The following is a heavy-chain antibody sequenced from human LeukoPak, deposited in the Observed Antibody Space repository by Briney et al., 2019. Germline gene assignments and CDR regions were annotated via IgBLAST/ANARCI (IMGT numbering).Heavy chain of an antibody. CDR2: IYNSGST. J-gene: IGHJ4*02. V-gene: IGHV4-39*07. CDR3: ARGPYQLPLAYFDY. CDR1: GGSISSSSYY. Sequence: SETLSLTCTVSGGSISSSSYYWGWIRQPPGKGLEWIGSIYNSGSTYYNPSLKSRVTISVDTSKNQFSLKLISVTAADTAVYYCARGPYQLPLAYFDYWGQGTLVTVSS. D-gene: IGHD2-2*01.